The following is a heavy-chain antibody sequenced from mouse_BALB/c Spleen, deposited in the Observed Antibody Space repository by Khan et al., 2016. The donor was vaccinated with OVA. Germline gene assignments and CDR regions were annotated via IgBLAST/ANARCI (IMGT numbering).Heavy chain of an antibody. Sequence: QVQLQQSGPELVKPGASVRISCKASGYTFTSYFIHWVKQRPGQGLEWIGWIYPGNVNTEYNERFTGKATLTADKSSSTTYMQLSSLTSEDSAGYFCARAGYGSFAYWGQGTLVTVSA. J-gene: IGHJ3*01. D-gene: IGHD2-10*02. V-gene: IGHV1S56*01. CDR2: IYPGNVNT. CDR1: GYTFTSYF. CDR3: ARAGYGSFAY.